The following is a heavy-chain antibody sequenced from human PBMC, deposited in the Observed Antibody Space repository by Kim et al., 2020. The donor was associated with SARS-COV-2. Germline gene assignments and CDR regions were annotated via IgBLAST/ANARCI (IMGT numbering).Heavy chain of an antibody. V-gene: IGHV3-74*01. J-gene: IGHJ1*01. CDR2: ISGDGSST. D-gene: IGHD4-4*01. CDR3: ARGPYSNGSASFHF. Sequence: GGSLRLSCAASGFTFSNYWMNWVRQAPGKGLEWVSRISGDGSSTSYADSVKGRFTISRDNSKNTLYLQMNSLRGDDTAVYYCARGPYSNGSASFHFWGQG. CDR1: GFTFSNYW.